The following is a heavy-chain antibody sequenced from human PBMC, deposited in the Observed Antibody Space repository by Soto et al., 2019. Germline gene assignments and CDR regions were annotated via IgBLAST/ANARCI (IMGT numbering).Heavy chain of an antibody. D-gene: IGHD1-7*01. V-gene: IGHV1-46*01. CDR3: ARDGRGTGTTFYGMDV. CDR1: GYTFTSYC. J-gene: IGHJ6*02. CDR2: INPSGGST. Sequence: ASVKVSCKASGYTFTSYCMHWVRQAPGQGLEWMGIINPSGGSTSYAQKFQGRVTMTRDTSTSTVYMELSSLRSEDTAVYYCARDGRGTGTTFYGMDVWGQGTTVTVSS.